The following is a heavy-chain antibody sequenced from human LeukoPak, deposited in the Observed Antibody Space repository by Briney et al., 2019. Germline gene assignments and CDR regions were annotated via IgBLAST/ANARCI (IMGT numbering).Heavy chain of an antibody. J-gene: IGHJ6*03. CDR2: IYHSGST. Sequence: SQTLSLTCTVSGGSISSGGYYWSWIRQPPGKGLEWIGYIYHSGSTYYNPSLKSRVTISVDRSKNQFSLKLSSVTAADTAVYYCARDQLQQWSDYMDVWGKGTTVTVSS. V-gene: IGHV4-30-2*01. CDR3: ARDQLQQWSDYMDV. D-gene: IGHD6-19*01. CDR1: GGSISSGGYY.